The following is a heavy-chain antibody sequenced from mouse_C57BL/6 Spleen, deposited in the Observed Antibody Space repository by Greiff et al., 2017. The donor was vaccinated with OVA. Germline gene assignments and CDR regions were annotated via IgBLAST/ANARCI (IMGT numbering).Heavy chain of an antibody. CDR3: TREGIYYDYAWFAY. V-gene: IGHV5-9-1*02. Sequence: EVQVVESGEGLVKPGGSLKLSCAASGFTFSSYAMSWVRQTPEKRLEWVAYISSGGDYIYYADTVKGRFTISRDNARNTLYLQMSSLKSEDTAMYYCTREGIYYDYAWFAYWGQGTLVTVSA. D-gene: IGHD2-4*01. CDR1: GFTFSSYA. CDR2: ISSGGDYI. J-gene: IGHJ3*01.